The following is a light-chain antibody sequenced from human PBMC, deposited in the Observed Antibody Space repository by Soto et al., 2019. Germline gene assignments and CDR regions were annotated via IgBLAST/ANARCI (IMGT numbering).Light chain of an antibody. Sequence: EIVLTQSPATLSLSPGERATLSCSASQSVSSSYLAWYQQTPGQAPRLLIYGASSRATGIPDRFSGSGSGTDFTLTISLLEPEDFAVYYCQQYGSSPGTFGQGTKVEIK. J-gene: IGKJ1*01. CDR1: QSVSSSY. CDR2: GAS. CDR3: QQYGSSPGT. V-gene: IGKV3-20*01.